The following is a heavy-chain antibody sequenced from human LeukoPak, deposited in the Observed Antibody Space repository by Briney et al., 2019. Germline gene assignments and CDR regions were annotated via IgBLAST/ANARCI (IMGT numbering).Heavy chain of an antibody. V-gene: IGHV4-39*01. D-gene: IGHD3-3*01. J-gene: IGHJ6*02. CDR1: GGSISSSSYY. CDR3: ASTSGGIFGVVIIDYYYYGMDV. CDR2: IYYSGST. Sequence: SETLSLTCTVSGGSISSSSYYWGWIRQPPGKGLEWIGSIYYSGSTYYNPSLKSRVTISVDTSKNQFSLKLSSVTAADTAVYYCASTSGGIFGVVIIDYYYYGMDVWGQGTTVTVSS.